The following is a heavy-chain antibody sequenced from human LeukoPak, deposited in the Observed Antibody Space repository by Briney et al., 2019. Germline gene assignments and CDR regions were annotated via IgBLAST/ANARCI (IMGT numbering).Heavy chain of an antibody. V-gene: IGHV1-46*01. D-gene: IGHD3-10*01. CDR2: INPSGGST. Sequence: VASVTVSCTASGYTFTSCYMHWVRQAPGQGLEWMGIINPSGGSTSYAQKFQGRVTMTRDTSTSTVYMELSSLRSEDTAVYYCARTIGGITMVRGVIIAPYYFDYWGQGTLVTVSS. CDR1: GYTFTSCY. CDR3: ARTIGGITMVRGVIIAPYYFDY. J-gene: IGHJ4*02.